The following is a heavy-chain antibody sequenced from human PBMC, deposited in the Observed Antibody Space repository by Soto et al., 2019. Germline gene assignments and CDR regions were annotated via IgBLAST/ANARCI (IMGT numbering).Heavy chain of an antibody. CDR3: AKVGYCSRTSCYPPSY. Sequence: GGSLRLSCAASGFTFSSYAMRWVRQAPGKGLEWVSAISGSGGSTYYADSVKGRFTISRDNSKNTLYLQMNSLRAEDTAVYYCAKVGYCSRTSCYPPSYWGQGTLVTVSS. CDR1: GFTFSSYA. D-gene: IGHD2-2*01. V-gene: IGHV3-23*01. CDR2: ISGSGGST. J-gene: IGHJ4*02.